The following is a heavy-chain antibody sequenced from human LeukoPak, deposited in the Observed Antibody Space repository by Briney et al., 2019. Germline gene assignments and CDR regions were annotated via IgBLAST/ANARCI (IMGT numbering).Heavy chain of an antibody. CDR1: GASISSSY. J-gene: IGHJ4*02. D-gene: IGHD3-22*01. V-gene: IGHV4-59*01. CDR2: IHDSGGT. Sequence: SETLSLTCTVSGASISSSYWSWIRQSPGRGLEWIGYIHDSGGTNYNPSLNSRVTMSADTSKNQLSLRLSSVTAADTAVYYCARGYFDSSGYSNPFDLWGQGALVTVSS. CDR3: ARGYFDSSGYSNPFDL.